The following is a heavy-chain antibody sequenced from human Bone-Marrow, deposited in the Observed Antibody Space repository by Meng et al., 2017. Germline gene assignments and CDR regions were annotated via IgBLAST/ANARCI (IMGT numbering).Heavy chain of an antibody. CDR1: GGSISSGGYY. D-gene: IGHD1-1*01. CDR2: IYYSGST. CDR3: ARGQLDWFDP. V-gene: IGHV4-31*03. Sequence: SETLSLTCTVSGGSISSGGYYWSWIRQHPGKGLEWIGYIYYSGSTYYNPSLKSRVTISVDTSKNQFSLKLSSVTAADTAVYYCARGQLDWFDPWGQGTLVTVSS. J-gene: IGHJ5*02.